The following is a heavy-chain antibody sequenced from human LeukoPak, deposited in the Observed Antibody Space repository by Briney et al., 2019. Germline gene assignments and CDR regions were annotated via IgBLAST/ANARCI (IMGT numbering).Heavy chain of an antibody. J-gene: IGHJ5*02. D-gene: IGHD4-17*01. Sequence: PGGSLRLSCAASGFTFSSYEMNWVRQAPGKGLEWVSYISSSGSTIYYADSVKGRFTISRDNAKNSLYLQMNSLRAEDTAVYYCSRKTVNAEFDPWGQGTLVTVSS. CDR2: ISSSGSTI. CDR3: SRKTVNAEFDP. CDR1: GFTFSSYE. V-gene: IGHV3-48*03.